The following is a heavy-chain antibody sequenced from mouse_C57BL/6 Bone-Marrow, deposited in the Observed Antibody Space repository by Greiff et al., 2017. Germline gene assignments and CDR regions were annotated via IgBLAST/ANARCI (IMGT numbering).Heavy chain of an antibody. CDR3: ARPSYYGSSPPYAMDY. J-gene: IGHJ4*01. D-gene: IGHD1-1*01. V-gene: IGHV2-2*01. CDR2: IWSGGST. Sequence: QVQLKESGPGLVQPSQSLSITCTVSGFSLTSYGVHWVRQSPGKGLEWLVVIWSGGSTDYNAAFISRLSISKDNSKSQVFFKMNSLQADDTAIYYCARPSYYGSSPPYAMDYWGQGTSVTVSS. CDR1: GFSLTSYG.